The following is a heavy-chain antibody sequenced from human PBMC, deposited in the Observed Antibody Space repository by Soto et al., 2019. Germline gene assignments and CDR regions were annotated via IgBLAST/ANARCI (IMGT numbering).Heavy chain of an antibody. CDR3: AKGQGYYYDATGYTFDY. CDR1: GFTFIRYA. J-gene: IGHJ4*01. CDR2: IGGSGPST. Sequence: VGSLRLSCEASGFTFIRYAMIWVRQAPGKGLEWVSAIGGSGPSTFYADSVRGRSTISRDDSKNIVYLQMHSLGAEDTAMYYCAKGQGYYYDATGYTFDYLGHGTLVTVSS. V-gene: IGHV3-23*01. D-gene: IGHD3-22*01.